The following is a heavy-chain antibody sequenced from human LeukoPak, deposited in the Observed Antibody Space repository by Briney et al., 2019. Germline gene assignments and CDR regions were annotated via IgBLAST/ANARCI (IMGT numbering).Heavy chain of an antibody. CDR2: ISGSGGST. V-gene: IGHV3-23*01. Sequence: PGGSLRLSCAASGFTFRNYAMSWVRKAPGKGLEAGSGISGSGGSTYYADSVKGRFTISRDNSKNTLYLQMNSLRAEDTAVYYCAKSGYSGYDQPPESMDVWGQGTTVTVSS. J-gene: IGHJ6*02. D-gene: IGHD5-12*01. CDR1: GFTFRNYA. CDR3: AKSGYSGYDQPPESMDV.